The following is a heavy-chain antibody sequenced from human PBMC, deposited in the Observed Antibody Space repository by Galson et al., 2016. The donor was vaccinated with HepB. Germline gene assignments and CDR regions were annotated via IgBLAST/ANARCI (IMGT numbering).Heavy chain of an antibody. CDR1: GGSIRSGGYS. V-gene: IGHV4-30-2*01. CDR3: VRGHLDYDDYRPWGLAI. J-gene: IGHJ4*02. CDR2: INHGGTT. D-gene: IGHD4-17*01. Sequence: TLSLTCTVSGGSIRSGGYSWTWLRQPPKKGLEWIGYINHGGTTYYNPSLESRVIISLDWSKNQFSLNLSSVTAADTAAYFYVRGHLDYDDYRPWGLAIWGLGTLVTVSS.